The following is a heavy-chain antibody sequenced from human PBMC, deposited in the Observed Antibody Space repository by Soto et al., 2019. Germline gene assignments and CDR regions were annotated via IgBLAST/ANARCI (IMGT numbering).Heavy chain of an antibody. V-gene: IGHV1-2*02. CDR3: ARDPIGGGAPYYFDY. CDR2: INPRTGDT. Sequence: GAAVKVSCKASGYTFTEYYLYWARQAPGQGPGWLGGINPRTGDTNQAQKFQGRVTMTRDMSLTTAYMELHRLTSDDTAVYYCARDPIGGGAPYYFDYWGQGSLVTVSS. CDR1: GYTFTEYY. D-gene: IGHD3-16*01. J-gene: IGHJ4*02.